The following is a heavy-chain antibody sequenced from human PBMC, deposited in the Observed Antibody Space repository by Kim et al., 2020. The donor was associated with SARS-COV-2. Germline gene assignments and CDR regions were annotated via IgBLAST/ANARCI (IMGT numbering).Heavy chain of an antibody. V-gene: IGHV1-46*02. Sequence: ASVKVSCKASGYTFNRFYIHWVRQAPGQGLEWMGIINPSGGSTTYAQKFQGRVTMTSDTSTSTFYMELSSLRSEDTALYYCARRDCSSSSCYFVYWGQGTLVTVSS. CDR2: INPSGGST. D-gene: IGHD2-2*01. J-gene: IGHJ4*02. CDR1: GYTFNRFY. CDR3: ARRDCSSSSCYFVY.